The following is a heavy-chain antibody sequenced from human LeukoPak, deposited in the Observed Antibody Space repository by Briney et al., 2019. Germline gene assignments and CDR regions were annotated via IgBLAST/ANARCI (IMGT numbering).Heavy chain of an antibody. CDR1: GYTFNTYG. V-gene: IGHV1-18*01. Sequence: ASVKVSCKASGYTFNTYGISWVRQAPGQGLEWLGRICVYNGNTNYAQKLQGRVTMTTDTSTSTAYMELRSLRSDHTAVYYCARMILPRGDVLTVPPRGFDYWGHGTLVTVSS. CDR2: ICVYNGNT. CDR3: ARMILPRGDVLTVPPRGFDY. J-gene: IGHJ4*01. D-gene: IGHD3-9*01.